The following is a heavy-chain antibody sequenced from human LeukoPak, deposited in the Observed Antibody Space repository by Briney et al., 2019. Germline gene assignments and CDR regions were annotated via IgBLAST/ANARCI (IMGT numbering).Heavy chain of an antibody. V-gene: IGHV3-53*04. CDR3: ARPNYVWRTYRGAIDV. J-gene: IGHJ6*02. CDR2: IYSDAST. CDR1: GFTATSNY. D-gene: IGHD3-16*01. Sequence: GGSLRLSCAASGFTATSNYMSWVRQAPGKGLEWVSVIYSDASTYYADSVKGRFTISRHNSKNTLYLQMNSLRTEDTAVYYCARPNYVWRTYRGAIDVWGQGTTVTVSS.